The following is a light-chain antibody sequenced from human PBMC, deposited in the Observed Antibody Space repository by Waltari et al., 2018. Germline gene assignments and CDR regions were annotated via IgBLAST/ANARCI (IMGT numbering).Light chain of an antibody. J-gene: IGKJ4*01. CDR2: EAS. V-gene: IGKV3-11*01. CDR1: QSVSSY. CDR3: QHRSNWPLT. Sequence: EIVLTQSPATLSLSPGERATLPCRASQSVSSYLAWYQQKPGQAPRLLIYEASNRASGIPARFSGSGSGTDFTLTSSSLEPEDFAVYYCQHRSNWPLTFGGGTKVEIK.